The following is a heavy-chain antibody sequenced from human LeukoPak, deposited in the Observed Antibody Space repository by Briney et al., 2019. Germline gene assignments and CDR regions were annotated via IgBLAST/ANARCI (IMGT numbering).Heavy chain of an antibody. J-gene: IGHJ4*02. D-gene: IGHD6-19*01. CDR1: GFPFSHYW. V-gene: IGHV3-7*04. Sequence: GGSLRLSCSASGFPFSHYWMTWVRQAPGKGLEWVANINQDESEKYYVDSVKGRFTISRDNARNSLYLQMNSPRAEDTAVYFCVRAAGAPNFWGQGTLVTVSS. CDR3: VRAAGAPNF. CDR2: INQDESEK.